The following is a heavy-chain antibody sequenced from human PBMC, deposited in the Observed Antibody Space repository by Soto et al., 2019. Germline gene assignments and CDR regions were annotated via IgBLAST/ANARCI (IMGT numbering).Heavy chain of an antibody. D-gene: IGHD3-22*01. CDR3: AHTSYYDSSGRAFDY. CDR2: IYWDDDK. CDR1: GFSLSTSGVG. Sequence: QITLKESGPTLVKPTQTLTLTCTFSGFSLSTSGVGVGWIRQPPGKALEWLALIYWDDDKRYSPSLKSRLTITNDTSKNQGVLTMTNMDPVDTATYYCAHTSYYDSSGRAFDYWGQGTLVTVSS. J-gene: IGHJ4*02. V-gene: IGHV2-5*02.